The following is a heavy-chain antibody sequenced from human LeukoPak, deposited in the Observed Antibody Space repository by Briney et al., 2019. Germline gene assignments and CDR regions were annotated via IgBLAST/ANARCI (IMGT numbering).Heavy chain of an antibody. CDR3: ARNAYSGYATLGGWFDP. CDR2: LSHSGGDT. J-gene: IGHJ5*02. D-gene: IGHD5-12*01. CDR1: GFTFANYA. V-gene: IGHV3-23*01. Sequence: PGGSLRLSCAASGFTFANYAMSWVRQAPGKGLEWVSTLSHSGGDTYYADSVKGRFTISRDNSKNTLYLQMNSLRAEDTAVYYCARNAYSGYATLGGWFDPWGQGTLVTVSS.